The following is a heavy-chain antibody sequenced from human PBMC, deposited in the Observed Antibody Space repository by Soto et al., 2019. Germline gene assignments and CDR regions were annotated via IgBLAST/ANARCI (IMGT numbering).Heavy chain of an antibody. V-gene: IGHV3-13*01. CDR3: ARGGYSGYDRNFDY. J-gene: IGHJ4*02. Sequence: PGGSLRLSCAASGFTFSSYDMHWVRQATGKGLEWVSAIGTAGDTYYPGSVKGRFTISRENAKNSFYLQMNSLRAGDTAVYYCARGGYSGYDRNFDYWGQGTLGTVS. CDR1: GFTFSSYD. CDR2: IGTAGDT. D-gene: IGHD5-12*01.